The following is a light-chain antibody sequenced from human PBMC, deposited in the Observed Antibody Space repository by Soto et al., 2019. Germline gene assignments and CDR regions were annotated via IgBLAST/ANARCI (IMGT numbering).Light chain of an antibody. CDR2: EVS. Sequence: QSVLTQPASVSGSPGQSITISCTGTSSDVGGYNYVSWYQQHPGKAPKLMIYEVSNRPSGVSNRFSGSKSGNTASLTISGLQAEDEADYYCSSDTSSIPFGGGTKLTVL. CDR3: SSDTSSIP. CDR1: SSDVGGYNY. J-gene: IGLJ3*02. V-gene: IGLV2-14*01.